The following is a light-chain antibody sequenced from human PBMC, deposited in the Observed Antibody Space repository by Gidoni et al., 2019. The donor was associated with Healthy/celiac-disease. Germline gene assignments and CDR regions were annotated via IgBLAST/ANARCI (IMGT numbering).Light chain of an antibody. CDR3: QQRRG. CDR2: DAS. J-gene: IGKJ5*01. V-gene: IGKV3-11*01. CDR1: QSVSSY. Sequence: PGERATLSCRASQSVSSYLAWYQQKPGQAPRLLIYDASNRATGIPARFSGSGSGTDFTLTISSLEPEDFAVYYCQQRRGFXQXTRLEIK.